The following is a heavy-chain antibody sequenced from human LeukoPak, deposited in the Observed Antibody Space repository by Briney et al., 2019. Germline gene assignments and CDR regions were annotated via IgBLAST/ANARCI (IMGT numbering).Heavy chain of an antibody. V-gene: IGHV3-7*03. J-gene: IGHJ4*02. CDR1: GFTFSNYW. CDR2: ITYDGSDK. D-gene: IGHD4-11*01. CDR3: AKPLTTVERGYYFDY. Sequence: GGSLRLSCAASGFTFSNYWMSWVRQAPGKGLEWVANITYDGSDKFYADSVKGRFTISRDNSKNSLYLQMNSLRAEDTAVYYCAKPLTTVERGYYFDYWGQGTLVTVSS.